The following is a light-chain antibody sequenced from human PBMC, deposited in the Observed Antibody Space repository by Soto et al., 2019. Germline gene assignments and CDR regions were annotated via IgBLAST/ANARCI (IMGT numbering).Light chain of an antibody. CDR1: SSNIGSYNL. CDR2: EGS. J-gene: IGLJ1*01. V-gene: IGLV2-23*01. CDR3: CSFAGSGTQYV. Sequence: QSVLTQPASVSGCLGQSITISCIGTSSNIGSYNLVSWYQHQPGKAPKIMIFEGSKRPSGVSNRFSGSRSGNTASLTISGLQAEDEADYYCCSFAGSGTQYVFGTGTKVTVL.